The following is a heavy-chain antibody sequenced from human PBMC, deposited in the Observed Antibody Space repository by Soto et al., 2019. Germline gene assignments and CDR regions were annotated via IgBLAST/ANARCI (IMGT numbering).Heavy chain of an antibody. Sequence: QVQLQESGPGLVKPSETLSLTCTVSGGSISSYYWSWIRQPPGKGLEWIGYIYYSGSTNYNPSLKSRVTISVDTSKNQFSLKLSSVTAADTAVYYCARSDFTYSHYYYYGMDVWGQGTTVTVSS. D-gene: IGHD3-3*01. CDR1: GGSISSYY. J-gene: IGHJ6*02. V-gene: IGHV4-59*01. CDR2: IYYSGST. CDR3: ARSDFTYSHYYYYGMDV.